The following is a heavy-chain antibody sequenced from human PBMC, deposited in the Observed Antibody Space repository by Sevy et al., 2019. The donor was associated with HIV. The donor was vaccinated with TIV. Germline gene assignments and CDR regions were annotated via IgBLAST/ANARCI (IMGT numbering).Heavy chain of an antibody. CDR3: AKEMSQVIMTDSFDI. D-gene: IGHD2-21*01. CDR1: GFSFSNYD. CDR2: ITGSGANT. V-gene: IGHV3-23*01. J-gene: IGHJ3*02. Sequence: GGSLRLSCAASGFSFSNYDMSWVRQAPGKGLEWVAAITGSGANTYHADSVAGRFTISRDNSKNTLYLQLNSLRADDSALYYCAKEMSQVIMTDSFDIWGQGTMVTVS.